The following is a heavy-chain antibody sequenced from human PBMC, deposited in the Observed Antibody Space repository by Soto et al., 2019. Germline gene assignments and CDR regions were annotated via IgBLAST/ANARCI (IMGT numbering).Heavy chain of an antibody. CDR1: GYTFPGNY. CDR2: INPTSGGT. CDR3: ARGYCSSSGCSHYFDY. Sequence: GASVKVSCKASGYTFPGNYMPWVRQAPGQGLEWMALINPTSGGTNYAQKFQGRVTMTWDTSISTAYMELSRLRSDDTAIYYCARGYCSSSGCSHYFDYWARELWSPSPQ. J-gene: IGHJ4*02. D-gene: IGHD2-2*01. V-gene: IGHV1-2*02.